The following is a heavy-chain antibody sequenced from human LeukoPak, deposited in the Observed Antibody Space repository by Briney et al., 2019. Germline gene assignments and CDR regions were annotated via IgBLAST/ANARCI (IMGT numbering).Heavy chain of an antibody. J-gene: IGHJ6*02. Sequence: GGSLRLSCAASGFTFTRYGMRWVRQAPGKVLEWVSFISASGGSTYYADSVKGRFTVSRDNSKNTLYLQMNSLRAEDTAVYYCARDGATVTTWPYYYGMDVWGQGTTVTVSS. CDR3: ARDGATVTTWPYYYGMDV. CDR1: GFTFTRYG. CDR2: ISASGGST. D-gene: IGHD4-11*01. V-gene: IGHV3-23*01.